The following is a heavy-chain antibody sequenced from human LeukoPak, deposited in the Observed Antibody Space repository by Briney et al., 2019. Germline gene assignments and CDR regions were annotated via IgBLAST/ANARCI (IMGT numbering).Heavy chain of an antibody. J-gene: IGHJ2*01. CDR2: IRYDGTNE. CDR1: GFTFKNYA. D-gene: IGHD4-17*01. V-gene: IGHV3-30*02. CDR3: AKDGTMVTTGWYLDL. Sequence: GGSLRLSCAGSGFTFKNYAMHWVRQAPGKGLEWVAFIRYDGTNEEHADSVKGRFTISRDNSKNTLFLQMNSLRTEDTAVYYCAKDGTMVTTGWYLDLWGRGTLVTVSA.